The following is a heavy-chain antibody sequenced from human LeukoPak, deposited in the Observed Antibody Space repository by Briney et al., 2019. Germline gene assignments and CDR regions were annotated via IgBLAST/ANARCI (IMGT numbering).Heavy chain of an antibody. CDR1: GGSISSYY. Sequence: SETLSPTCTVSGGSISSYYWSWLRQPAGKGLDWIGRIYTSGSTNYNPSLKSRVTMSVDTSKNQFSLKLSSVTAADTAVYYCARVIAVAGIWYFDLWGRGTLVTVSS. CDR3: ARVIAVAGIWYFDL. J-gene: IGHJ2*01. V-gene: IGHV4-4*07. CDR2: IYTSGST. D-gene: IGHD6-19*01.